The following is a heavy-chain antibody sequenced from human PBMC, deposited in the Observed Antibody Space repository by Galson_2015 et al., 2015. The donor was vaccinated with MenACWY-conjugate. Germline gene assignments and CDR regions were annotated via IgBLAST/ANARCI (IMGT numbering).Heavy chain of an antibody. Sequence: SLRLSCAASGFTFSFYSMDWVRQAPGKGLEWVSSISSSSSHKNYADSVRGRFTISRDNAKNSLYLQMNSLRAEDTAVYYCARHEPYISGCYFGMDVWGQGTTVIVSS. CDR2: ISSSSSHK. CDR1: GFTFSFYS. J-gene: IGHJ6*02. CDR3: ARHEPYISGCYFGMDV. V-gene: IGHV3-21*06. D-gene: IGHD3-3*02.